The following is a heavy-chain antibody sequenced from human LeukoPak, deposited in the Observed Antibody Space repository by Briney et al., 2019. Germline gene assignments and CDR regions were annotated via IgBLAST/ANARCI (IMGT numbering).Heavy chain of an antibody. CDR3: ARDRVRGNSNPFFDY. D-gene: IGHD4-11*01. J-gene: IGHJ4*02. CDR2: IYYSGST. CDR1: GGSVSSGSYY. Sequence: SETLSLTCTVSGGSVSSGSYYWSWIRQPPGKGLEWIGYIYYSGSTDYNPSLKSRVTISVDTSKNQFSLKLSSVTAADTAVYYCARDRVRGNSNPFFDYWGQGTLVTVSS. V-gene: IGHV4-61*01.